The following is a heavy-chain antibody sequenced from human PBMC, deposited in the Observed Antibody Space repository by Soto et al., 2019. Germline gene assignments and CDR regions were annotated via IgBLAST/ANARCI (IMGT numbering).Heavy chain of an antibody. CDR2: IYTSGST. D-gene: IGHD2-15*01. Sequence: PXETLSLTFTVSGCSISSYYWSWIRQPAGKGLDWIGRIYTSGSTNYNPSLKSRVTMSVDTSKNQFSLKLSSVTAADTAVYYCARDPKLPLGMDAWGQGTTVTVSS. V-gene: IGHV4-4*07. CDR3: ARDPKLPLGMDA. CDR1: GCSISSYY. J-gene: IGHJ6*02.